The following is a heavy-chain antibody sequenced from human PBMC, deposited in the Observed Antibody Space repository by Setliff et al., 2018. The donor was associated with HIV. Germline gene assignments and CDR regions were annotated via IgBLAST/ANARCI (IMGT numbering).Heavy chain of an antibody. D-gene: IGHD6-13*01. CDR2: IYYSGST. CDR3: ARRSSSWYDHPGWFDL. CDR1: GGPISSGGYY. J-gene: IGHJ5*02. Sequence: PSETLSLTCTVSGGPISSGGYYWSWIRQHPGKGLEWIGYIYYSGSTNYNPSLKSRVTISVDTSKNQFSLKLSSVTAADTAVYYCARRSSSWYDHPGWFDLWGQGTHVTVSS. V-gene: IGHV4-61*08.